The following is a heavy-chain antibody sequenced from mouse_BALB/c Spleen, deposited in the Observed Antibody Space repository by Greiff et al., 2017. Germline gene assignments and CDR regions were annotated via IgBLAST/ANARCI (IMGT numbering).Heavy chain of an antibody. CDR2: ISDGGSYT. Sequence: VQLKESGGGLVKPGGSLKLSCAASGFTFSDYYMYWVRQTPEKRLEWVATISDGGSYTYYPDSVKGRFTISRDNAKNNLYLQMSSLKSEDTAMYYCARPYGNYGAMDYWGQGTSVTVSS. D-gene: IGHD2-1*01. CDR1: GFTFSDYY. J-gene: IGHJ4*01. CDR3: ARPYGNYGAMDY. V-gene: IGHV5-4*02.